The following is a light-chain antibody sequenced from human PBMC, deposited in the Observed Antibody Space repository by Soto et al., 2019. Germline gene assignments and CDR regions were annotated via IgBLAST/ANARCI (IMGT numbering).Light chain of an antibody. CDR1: QSVSNNY. CDR2: GAS. J-gene: IGKJ1*01. Sequence: EIVLTQSPGTLSLSPGERATLSCRASQSVSNNYLAWYQQKPGQAPRLLIYGASRRATGFPARFSGSGSGTDFTLTISSLQSEDFAVYYCQQYGSSTGTFGQGTKGDIK. CDR3: QQYGSSTGT. V-gene: IGKV3-20*01.